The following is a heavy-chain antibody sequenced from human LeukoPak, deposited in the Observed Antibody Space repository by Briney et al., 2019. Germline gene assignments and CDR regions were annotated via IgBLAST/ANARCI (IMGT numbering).Heavy chain of an antibody. Sequence: SETLSLTCTVSGGSISSSSYYWGWTRQPPGKGLEWIGRIDYSRSANYNPSLKSRVTISVDTSKNQFSLKLSSVTAADTAVYYCARHERNYYYSSGYYPAAFDIWGQGTMVTISS. J-gene: IGHJ3*02. CDR3: ARHERNYYYSSGYYPAAFDI. CDR2: IDYSRSA. D-gene: IGHD3-22*01. V-gene: IGHV4-39*01. CDR1: GGSISSSSYY.